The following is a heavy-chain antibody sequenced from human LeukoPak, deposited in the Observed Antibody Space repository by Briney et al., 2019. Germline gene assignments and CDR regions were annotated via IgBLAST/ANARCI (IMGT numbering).Heavy chain of an antibody. CDR3: ASDKLGTDAFDI. D-gene: IGHD7-27*01. CDR1: GFTFSSYG. V-gene: IGHV3-33*01. J-gene: IGHJ3*02. Sequence: GRSLRLSCAASGFTFSSYGMHWVRQAPGKGLEWVAVIWYDGTNKYYADSVKGRFSISRDNSKNTLYLQMNSLRAEDTAVYYCASDKLGTDAFDIWGQGTVVTVSS. CDR2: IWYDGTNK.